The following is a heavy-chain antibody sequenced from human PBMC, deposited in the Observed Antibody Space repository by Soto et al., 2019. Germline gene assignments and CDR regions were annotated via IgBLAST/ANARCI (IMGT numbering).Heavy chain of an antibody. CDR3: ARAGGTRDYYYYGMDV. Sequence: GGSLRLSCAASGFTFSSYAMHWVRQAPGKELEWVAVISYDGSNKYYADSVKGRFTISRDNSKNTLYLQMNSLRAEDTAVYYCARAGGTRDYYYYGMDVWGQGTTVTVSS. CDR1: GFTFSSYA. D-gene: IGHD1-1*01. V-gene: IGHV3-30-3*01. CDR2: ISYDGSNK. J-gene: IGHJ6*02.